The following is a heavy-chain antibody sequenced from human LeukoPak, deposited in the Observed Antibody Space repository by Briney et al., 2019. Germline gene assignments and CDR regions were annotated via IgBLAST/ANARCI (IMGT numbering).Heavy chain of an antibody. CDR2: MNPNSSNT. CDR3: ARGRMTPRSNWFDP. Sequence: GASVTVSCKASGYTFTSYDINWLGQATGQGLEWMGWMNPNSSNTGYAQKFRGRVTMTRNTSISTAYMELSSLRSEDTAVYYCARGRMTPRSNWFDPWGQGTLVTVSS. D-gene: IGHD2-8*01. V-gene: IGHV1-8*01. J-gene: IGHJ5*02. CDR1: GYTFTSYD.